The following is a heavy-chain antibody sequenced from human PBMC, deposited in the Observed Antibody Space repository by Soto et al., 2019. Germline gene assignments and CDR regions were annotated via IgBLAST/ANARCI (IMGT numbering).Heavy chain of an antibody. J-gene: IGHJ4*02. Sequence: WGSLSLSCADSGCRFSSYSMSWCRQTPGKGLERVAAITATGDRTYYSDSVTGRFTISRGNFKNTHYLQMTSVRAEDTAMYYCGTMKGYFEYWGQGTPVTVSS. CDR1: GCRFSSYS. CDR2: ITATGDRT. V-gene: IGHV3-23*01. CDR3: GTMKGYFEY. D-gene: IGHD3-22*01.